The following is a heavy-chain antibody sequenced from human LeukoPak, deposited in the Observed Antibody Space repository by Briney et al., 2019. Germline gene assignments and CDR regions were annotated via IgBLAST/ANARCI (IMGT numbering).Heavy chain of an antibody. CDR1: GFTFSSYW. V-gene: IGHV3-7*03. CDR3: AKTTTGYSSGRFPGRPVDY. D-gene: IGHD6-19*01. J-gene: IGHJ4*02. Sequence: PGGSLRLSCAASGFTFSSYWMSWVRQAPGKGLEWVANIKQDGSEKYYVDSVKGRFTISRDNAKNSLYLQMNSLRAEDTAVYYCAKTTTGYSSGRFPGRPVDYWGQGTLVTVSS. CDR2: IKQDGSEK.